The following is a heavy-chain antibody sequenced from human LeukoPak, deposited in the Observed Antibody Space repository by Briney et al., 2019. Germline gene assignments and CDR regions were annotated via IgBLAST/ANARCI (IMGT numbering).Heavy chain of an antibody. CDR2: ISAYNGNT. D-gene: IGHD6-19*01. CDR3: ARVDYSGWVDY. J-gene: IGHJ4*02. CDR1: GYTFTRYD. Sequence: ASVKVSCKASGYTFTRYDISWVRQAPGQGLEWMGWISAYNGNTNYAQKLQGRVTMTTDTSTSTAYMELRSLRSDDTAVYYCARVDYSGWVDYWGQGTLVTVSS. V-gene: IGHV1-18*01.